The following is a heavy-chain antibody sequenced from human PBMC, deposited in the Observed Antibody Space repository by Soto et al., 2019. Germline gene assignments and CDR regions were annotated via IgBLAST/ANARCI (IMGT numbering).Heavy chain of an antibody. D-gene: IGHD3-3*01. J-gene: IGHJ4*02. V-gene: IGHV1-69*06. CDR2: IIPIFGTA. Sequence: GASAKVSCKASGGTFSSYAISWVRQAPGQGLEWMGGIIPIFGTANYAQKFQGRVTITADKSTSTAYMELSSLRSEDTAVYYCATSGTPDFWSGYSIDYWGQGTLVTVSS. CDR1: GGTFSSYA. CDR3: ATSGTPDFWSGYSIDY.